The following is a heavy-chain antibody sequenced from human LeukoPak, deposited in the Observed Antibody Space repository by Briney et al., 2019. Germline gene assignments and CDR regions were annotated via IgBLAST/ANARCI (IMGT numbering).Heavy chain of an antibody. CDR2: MYTGGST. D-gene: IGHD3-22*01. CDR3: ARAPFYYDSSGYPYFDG. V-gene: IGHV3-53*01. CDR1: GLTISTNY. J-gene: IGHJ4*02. Sequence: GGSLRLPCAASGLTISTNYMSWVRQAPGKGLEWVSVMYTGGSTYYADSVKGRFTISRDNSKNTLYLQMNSLRAEDTALYYCARAPFYYDSSGYPYFDGWGQGTLVTVSS.